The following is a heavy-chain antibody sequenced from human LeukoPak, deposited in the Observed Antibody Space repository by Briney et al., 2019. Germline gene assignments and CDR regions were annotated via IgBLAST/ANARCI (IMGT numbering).Heavy chain of an antibody. CDR3: ARVTTGGYYNC. CDR2: IYTSGST. V-gene: IGHV4-61*02. J-gene: IGHJ4*02. CDR1: GGSISSGSYY. Sequence: KPSETLSLTCTVSGGSISSGSYYWSWLRQPAGKGLEWIGRIYTSGSTNYHPSLKSRVTISVDTSKNQFSLKLSSVTAADTAVYYCARVTTGGYYNCWGQGTLVTVSS. D-gene: IGHD3-22*01.